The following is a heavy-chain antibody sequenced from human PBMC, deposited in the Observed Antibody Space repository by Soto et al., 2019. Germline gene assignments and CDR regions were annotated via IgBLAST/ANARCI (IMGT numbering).Heavy chain of an antibody. D-gene: IGHD1-26*01. CDR1: GYAFTSYA. CDR3: AREISGSYRFDY. CDR2: MNPDSGNT. Sequence: QVQLVQSGAEVKKPGASVKVSCKASGYAFTSYAINWVRQATGQGLEWMGWMNPDSGNTGYAQKFQGRVTMTRNTSISTAYMELSSLRSEDTAVYYCAREISGSYRFDYWGQGTLVTVSS. V-gene: IGHV1-8*01. J-gene: IGHJ4*02.